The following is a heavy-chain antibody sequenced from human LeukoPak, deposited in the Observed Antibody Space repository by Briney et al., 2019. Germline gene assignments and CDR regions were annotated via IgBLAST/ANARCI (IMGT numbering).Heavy chain of an antibody. CDR3: ARESSGSGSYAYYFDF. D-gene: IGHD1-26*01. J-gene: IGHJ4*02. CDR1: SGSINSGAYY. CDR2: IYYSGST. V-gene: IGHV4-31*03. Sequence: SQTLSLTCIVSSGSINSGAYYWSWIRQHPGKGLEWIGYIYYSGSTYYNPSLKSRVTLSVDTSKNQFSLKLSSVTDADTAVYYCARESSGSGSYAYYFDFWGQGTLVTVSS.